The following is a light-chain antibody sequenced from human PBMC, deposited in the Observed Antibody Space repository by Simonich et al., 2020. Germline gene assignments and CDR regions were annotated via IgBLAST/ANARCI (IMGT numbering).Light chain of an antibody. V-gene: IGKV4-1*01. CDR3: QQYYSTPMYT. CDR1: QSVLYSSNNKNY. J-gene: IGKJ2*01. CDR2: WAS. Sequence: DIVMTQSPDSLAVSLGERATIHCKSSQSVLYSSNNKNYLAWYQQKPGKPPKLLIYWASTRESGVPDRCSGSGSGTDFTLTISSLQAEDVAVYYCQQYYSTPMYTFGQGTKLEIK.